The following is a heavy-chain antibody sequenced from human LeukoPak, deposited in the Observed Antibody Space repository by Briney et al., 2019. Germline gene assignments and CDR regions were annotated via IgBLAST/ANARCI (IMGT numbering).Heavy chain of an antibody. CDR3: ARTTYYDYVWGSGTPYYFDY. CDR1: GGSISSYY. CDR2: IYYSGST. V-gene: IGHV4-59*01. Sequence: PSETLSLTCTVSGGSISSYYWSWIRHPPGKGLEWIGYIYYSGSTNYNPSFKSRVTISVDTSKNQFSLKLSSVTAADTAVYYCARTTYYDYVWGSGTPYYFDYWGQGTLVTVSS. J-gene: IGHJ4*02. D-gene: IGHD3-16*01.